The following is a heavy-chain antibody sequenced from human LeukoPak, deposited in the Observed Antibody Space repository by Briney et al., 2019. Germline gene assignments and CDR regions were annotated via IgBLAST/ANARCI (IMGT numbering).Heavy chain of an antibody. J-gene: IGHJ4*02. CDR2: IYSGGST. D-gene: IGHD1-26*01. V-gene: IGHV3-66*01. CDR3: ARVTSFSGSYYPFDY. Sequence: GGSLRLSCAASGFTVSSNYMSWVRQAPGKGLEWVSVIYSGGSTYYADSVKGRFTISRDNSKNTPYLQMNSLRAEDTAVYYCARVTSFSGSYYPFDYWGQGTLVTVSS. CDR1: GFTVSSNY.